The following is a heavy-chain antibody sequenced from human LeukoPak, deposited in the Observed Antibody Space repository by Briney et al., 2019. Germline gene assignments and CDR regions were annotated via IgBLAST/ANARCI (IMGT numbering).Heavy chain of an antibody. J-gene: IGHJ3*02. CDR1: GYSISSGYY. Sequence: PSETLSLTCTVSGYSISSGYYWGWIRQPPGKGLEWIGNIYHSGSTYSNPPLKSRVIISVDTSKNQFSLKLSSVTAADTAVYWCARGAFGVLLSAFDIWGQGTMVTVSS. D-gene: IGHD3-3*01. CDR2: IYHSGST. CDR3: ARGAFGVLLSAFDI. V-gene: IGHV4-38-2*02.